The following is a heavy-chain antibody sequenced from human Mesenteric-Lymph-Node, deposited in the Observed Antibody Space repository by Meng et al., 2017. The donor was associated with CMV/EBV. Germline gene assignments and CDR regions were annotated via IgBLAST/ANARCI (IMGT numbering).Heavy chain of an antibody. J-gene: IGHJ5*02. CDR1: GYPFTDVY. CDR2: INPNSGVS. Sequence: QVQLVQSRAGVGKPGASVMVSCKASGYPFTDVYIHWVRQAPGQGLEWMGRINPNSGVSNSAQNFQGRVTMTRDTYISTAYMERGRLTSDDTAVYSCARDNVKPEGFDPWGQGTLVTVSS. V-gene: IGHV1-2*06. CDR3: ARDNVKPEGFDP. D-gene: IGHD1-14*01.